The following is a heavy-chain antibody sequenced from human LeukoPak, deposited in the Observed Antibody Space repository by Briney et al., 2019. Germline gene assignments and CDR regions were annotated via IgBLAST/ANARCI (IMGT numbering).Heavy chain of an antibody. CDR3: AREVSSSWPFDY. V-gene: IGHV1-18*01. D-gene: IGHD6-13*01. CDR1: GYTFTSYG. Sequence: VASVKVSCKATGYTFTSYGISWVRQAPGQGLEWMGWISPYNGNTNYAQKFRDRVIMTRDTSTSTVYMELSSLRSEDTAVYYCAREVSSSWPFDYWGQGTLVTVSS. CDR2: ISPYNGNT. J-gene: IGHJ4*02.